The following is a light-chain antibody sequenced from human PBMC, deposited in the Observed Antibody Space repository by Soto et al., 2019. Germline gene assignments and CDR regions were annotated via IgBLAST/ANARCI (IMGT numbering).Light chain of an antibody. CDR2: GAS. V-gene: IGKV3-15*01. CDR1: QSVSSN. J-gene: IGKJ4*01. CDR3: QQYNNWPPLT. Sequence: EIVMTQSPATLSVSPGERATLSCRASQSVSSNLAWYQQKPGQAPRLLIYGASTRATGIQARFSGSGSGTEFTLTISSLKSEDFAVYYCQQYNNWPPLTFGGGTKVEIK.